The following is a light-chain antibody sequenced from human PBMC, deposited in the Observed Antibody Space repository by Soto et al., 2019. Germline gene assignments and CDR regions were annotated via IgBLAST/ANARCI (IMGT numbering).Light chain of an antibody. J-gene: IGKJ2*01. Sequence: DIQMTQSPSTPSASVGDRVTITCRASQSISSWLAWYQQKPGKAPKLLIYDASSLESGVPSRFSGSGSGTEFTLTISSLQPDDFATYYCQYYNSYYTCGQGTKLEIK. CDR3: QYYNSYYT. CDR2: DAS. CDR1: QSISSW. V-gene: IGKV1-5*01.